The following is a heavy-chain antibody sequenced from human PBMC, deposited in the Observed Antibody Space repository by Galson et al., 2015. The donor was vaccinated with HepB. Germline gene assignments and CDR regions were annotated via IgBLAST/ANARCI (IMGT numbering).Heavy chain of an antibody. J-gene: IGHJ3*02. CDR2: ISWDGIST. Sequence: SLRLSCAASGFTFDDYTIHWVRQAPGKGLEWVSLISWDGISTYYSDSVKGRFTISRDNSKNSLYLQMNSLRTEDTALYYCTRLAGGSYRWNAFDIWGQGTMVTVSS. D-gene: IGHD1-26*01. CDR3: TRLAGGSYRWNAFDI. CDR1: GFTFDDYT. V-gene: IGHV3-43*01.